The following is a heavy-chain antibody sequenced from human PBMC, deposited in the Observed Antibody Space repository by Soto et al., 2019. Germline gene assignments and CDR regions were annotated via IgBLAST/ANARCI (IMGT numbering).Heavy chain of an antibody. J-gene: IGHJ4*02. CDR1: GFTFSSYE. D-gene: IGHD6-13*01. CDR2: ISSSGSTI. Sequence: EVQVVESGGGLVQPGGSLRLSSAASGFTFSSYEMNWVRQAPGKGLEWVSYISSSGSTIYYADSVKGRFTISRDNAKNSLYLQMNSLRAEDTAVYYCARQDTGYRSSWYGGLLDYWGQGTLVTVSS. CDR3: ARQDTGYRSSWYGGLLDY. V-gene: IGHV3-48*03.